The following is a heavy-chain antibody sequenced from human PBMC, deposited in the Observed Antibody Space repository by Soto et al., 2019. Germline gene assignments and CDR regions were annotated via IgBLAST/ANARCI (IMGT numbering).Heavy chain of an antibody. CDR1: GGSISSGGYY. CDR3: ARSVFP. Sequence: QVQLQESGPGLVKPSQTLSLTCTVSGGSISSGGYYWNWIRQHPGKGLEWIGYNPSLKSRVTISVDTSKNQFSLKLSSVTAADTAVYYCARSVFPWGQGTLVTVSS. V-gene: IGHV4-31*03. J-gene: IGHJ5*02.